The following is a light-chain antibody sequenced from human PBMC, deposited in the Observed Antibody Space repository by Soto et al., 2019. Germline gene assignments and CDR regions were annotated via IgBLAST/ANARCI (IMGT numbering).Light chain of an antibody. Sequence: EIVMTQSPATLSVSPGERATLSCRASQSVSSNLAWYQQKPGQAPRLLIYGASTRATGIPARFSGSGSGTEFNLTICSLQSEDFSVYFCQQYNNWPLTFGGGTKVEIK. V-gene: IGKV3-15*01. CDR2: GAS. CDR1: QSVSSN. CDR3: QQYNNWPLT. J-gene: IGKJ4*01.